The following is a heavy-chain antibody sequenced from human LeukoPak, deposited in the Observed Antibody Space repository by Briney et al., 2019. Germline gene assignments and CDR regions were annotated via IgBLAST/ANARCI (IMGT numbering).Heavy chain of an antibody. CDR2: ISGSGGGT. Sequence: GGSLRLSWSAAGFTFSNHAMHWVCQAPGKGLEYVSGISGSGGGTYSADSVKGRFTTTRDNSTTTLFLQMTRLTTEDTAVYYCIKDRRGISRWPVGVFGIWGQGTMVTVSS. CDR3: IKDRRGISRWPVGVFGI. J-gene: IGHJ3*02. V-gene: IGHV3-64D*06. CDR1: GFTFSNHA. D-gene: IGHD3-16*01.